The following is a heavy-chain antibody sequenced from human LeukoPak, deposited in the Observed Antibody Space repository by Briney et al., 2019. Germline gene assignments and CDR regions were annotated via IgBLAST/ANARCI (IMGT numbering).Heavy chain of an antibody. CDR3: ARLSRAGEDY. Sequence: PSETLSLTCSVFGGSTSSYYWTWIRQSPARGLEWIGHIYYSGSPNYNPSLKRRVTISSDTSKNHFSLKVTSVTAADTAFYYCARLSRAGEDYWGQGILVTVSS. CDR1: GGSTSSYY. CDR2: IYYSGSP. J-gene: IGHJ4*02. D-gene: IGHD3-16*01. V-gene: IGHV4-59*01.